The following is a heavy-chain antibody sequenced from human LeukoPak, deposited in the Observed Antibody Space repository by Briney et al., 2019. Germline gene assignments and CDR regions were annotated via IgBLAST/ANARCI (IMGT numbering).Heavy chain of an antibody. V-gene: IGHV4-61*01. J-gene: IGHJ4*02. CDR3: ARWVYYGYYFDY. D-gene: IGHD3-10*01. CDR1: GGSVSSGSYY. Sequence: SETLSLTCTVSGGSVSSGSYYWSWIRQPPGKGLEWIGYIYYSGSTNYNPSLKSRVTTSVDTSKNQFSLKLSSVTAADTAVYYCARWVYYGYYFDYWGQGTLVTVSS. CDR2: IYYSGST.